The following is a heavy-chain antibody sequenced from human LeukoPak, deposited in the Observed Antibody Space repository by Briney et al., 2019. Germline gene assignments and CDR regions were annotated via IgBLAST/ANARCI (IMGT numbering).Heavy chain of an antibody. CDR3: AKMYSSAYYYGGNYYAMDV. CDR2: IYYSGST. D-gene: IGHD3-22*01. Sequence: SETLSLTCTVSGGSISSGDYYWSWIRQPPGKGLEWIGYIYYSGSTYYNPSLKSRVTISVDTSKSQFSLKLTSVTAADTAVYYCAKMYSSAYYYGGNYYAMDVWGQGTAVTVSS. J-gene: IGHJ6*02. V-gene: IGHV4-30-4*01. CDR1: GGSISSGDYY.